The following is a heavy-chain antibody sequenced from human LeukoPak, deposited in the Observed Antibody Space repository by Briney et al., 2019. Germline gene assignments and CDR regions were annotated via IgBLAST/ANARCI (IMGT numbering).Heavy chain of an antibody. Sequence: SETLSLTCAVSGGSISSGGYSWSWIRQPPGKGLEWIGYIYHSGSTYYNPSLKSRVTISVDRSKNQFSLKLSSVTATDTAVYYCARGTYYYDSSGYYFDYWGQGTLVTVSS. D-gene: IGHD3-22*01. J-gene: IGHJ4*02. V-gene: IGHV4-30-2*01. CDR2: IYHSGST. CDR3: ARGTYYYDSSGYYFDY. CDR1: GGSISSGGYS.